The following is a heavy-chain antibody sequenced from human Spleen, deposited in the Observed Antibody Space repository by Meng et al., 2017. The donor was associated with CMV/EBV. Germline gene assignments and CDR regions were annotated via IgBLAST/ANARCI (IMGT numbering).Heavy chain of an antibody. V-gene: IGHV4-34*01. D-gene: IGHD3-3*02. J-gene: IGHJ4*02. CDR1: GGSFSGYY. CDR2: INHTGRT. Sequence: SETLSLTCAVYGGSFSGYYWSWIRQPPGKGLEWIGEINHTGRTNYNPSLKSRVTISVDTSKNQFSLKLRSVTTADTSVYYCARRLRSFLWGYLGQGTLVTVSS. CDR3: ARRLRSFLWGY.